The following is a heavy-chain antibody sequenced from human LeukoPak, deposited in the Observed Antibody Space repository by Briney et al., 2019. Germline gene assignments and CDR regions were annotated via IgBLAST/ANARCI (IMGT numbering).Heavy chain of an antibody. J-gene: IGHJ5*02. Sequence: EASVKVSCKASGGTFSSYAMSWVRQAPGQGLEWMGGIIPIFGTANYAQKFQGRVTITADHSTSTAYMELSRLRSEDTAVYYCAREPSSNWFDPWGQGTLVTVSS. CDR2: IIPIFGTA. CDR3: AREPSSNWFDP. V-gene: IGHV1-69*13. CDR1: GGTFSSYA.